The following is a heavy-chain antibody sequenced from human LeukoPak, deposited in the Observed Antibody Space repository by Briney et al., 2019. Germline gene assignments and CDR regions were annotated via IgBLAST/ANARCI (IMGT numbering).Heavy chain of an antibody. D-gene: IGHD3-22*01. CDR1: GGSISSYY. Sequence: SETLSLTCTVSGGSISSYYWSWIRQPPGKGLEWIGYIYYSGSTNYNPSLKSRVTISVDTSKNQFSLKLSSVTAADTAVYYCARLQYYDSSGYYYFDYWGQGTLVTVSS. CDR2: IYYSGST. CDR3: ARLQYYDSSGYYYFDY. V-gene: IGHV4-59*08. J-gene: IGHJ4*02.